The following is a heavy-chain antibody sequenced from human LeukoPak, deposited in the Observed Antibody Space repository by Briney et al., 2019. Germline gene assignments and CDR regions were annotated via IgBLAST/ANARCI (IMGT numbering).Heavy chain of an antibody. J-gene: IGHJ4*02. CDR2: ISGSGGST. CDR3: ARGRREGYYDSSGYYN. Sequence: GGSLRLSCAASGFTFSSYAMSWVRQAPGKGLEWVSAISGSGGSTYYADSVKGRFTISRDNSKNTLYLQMNSLRAEDTAVYYCARGRREGYYDSSGYYNWGQGTLVTVSS. V-gene: IGHV3-23*01. CDR1: GFTFSSYA. D-gene: IGHD3-22*01.